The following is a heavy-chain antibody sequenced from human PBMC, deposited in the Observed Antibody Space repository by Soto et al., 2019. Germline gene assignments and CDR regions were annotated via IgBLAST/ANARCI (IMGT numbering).Heavy chain of an antibody. V-gene: IGHV1-2*02. CDR1: GYTFTGYY. CDR2: INPQTGGT. D-gene: IGHD2-2*01. Sequence: ASVKVSCKASGYTFTGYYIHWVREAPGQGLEWTGWINPQTGGTSYAQKFQGRVTLSRDTSINTAYLELSRLTFDDAAVYFCARERYQVISDGIDVWGQGTQVTVS. J-gene: IGHJ6*02. CDR3: ARERYQVISDGIDV.